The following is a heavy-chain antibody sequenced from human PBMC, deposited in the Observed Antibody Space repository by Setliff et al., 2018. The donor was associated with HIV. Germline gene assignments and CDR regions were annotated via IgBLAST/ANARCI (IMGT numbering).Heavy chain of an antibody. Sequence: PSETLSLTCAVYGGSFSAYYWTWIRQPPGKGLEWIGEINHSGSNNYNPDLKSRVTISVDTSKNQFSLKLRSVTAADTAIYYCARSDLDNGSGYFDYYSYYMDVWGRGTTVTVSS. J-gene: IGHJ6*03. V-gene: IGHV4-34*01. CDR2: INHSGSN. D-gene: IGHD3-22*01. CDR1: GGSFSAYY. CDR3: ARSDLDNGSGYFDYYSYYMDV.